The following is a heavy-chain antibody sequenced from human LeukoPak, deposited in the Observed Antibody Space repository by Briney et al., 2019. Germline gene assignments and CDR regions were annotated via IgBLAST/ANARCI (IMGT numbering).Heavy chain of an antibody. CDR3: ARVYCSSTSCLSDYYYYGMDV. J-gene: IGHJ6*02. CDR1: GYTFTSYA. Sequence: GASVKVSCKASGYTFTSYAMNWVRQAPGQGLEWMGWINTNTGNPTYAQGFTGRFVFSLDTSASTAYLQISSLKAEDTAVYYCARVYCSSTSCLSDYYYYGMDVWGQGTTVTVSS. CDR2: INTNTGNP. V-gene: IGHV7-4-1*02. D-gene: IGHD2-2*01.